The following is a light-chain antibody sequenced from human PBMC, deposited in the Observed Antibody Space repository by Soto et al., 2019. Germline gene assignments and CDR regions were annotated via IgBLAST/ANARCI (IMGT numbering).Light chain of an antibody. CDR2: LGS. Sequence: IVMTQSPLLMPVTPGEPASISCRSSQSLLQINVYHALDWYLQKPGQSPQLLIYLGSHRAPGVPDRFNGSGSGTDFTLKISRVEADDVGVYYCMQALQTPITFGQGTRLDI. J-gene: IGKJ5*01. CDR3: MQALQTPIT. CDR1: QSLLQINVYHA. V-gene: IGKV2-28*01.